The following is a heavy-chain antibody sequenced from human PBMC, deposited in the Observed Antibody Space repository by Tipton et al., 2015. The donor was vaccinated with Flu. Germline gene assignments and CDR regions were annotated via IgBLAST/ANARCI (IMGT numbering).Heavy chain of an antibody. CDR1: GFTFSSYG. CDR2: IWYDGSNK. V-gene: IGHV3-33*01. D-gene: IGHD3-10*01. CDR3: ARKYYYGSGRVPTFDY. J-gene: IGHJ4*02. Sequence: SLRLSCAASGFTFSSYGMHWVRQAPGKGLEWVAVIWYDGSNKYYADSVKGRFTISRDNSKNTLYLQMNSLRAEDTAVYYCARKYYYGSGRVPTFDYWGQGTLVTVSS.